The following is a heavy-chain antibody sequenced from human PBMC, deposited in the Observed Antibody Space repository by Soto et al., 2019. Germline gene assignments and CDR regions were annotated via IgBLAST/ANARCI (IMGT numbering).Heavy chain of an antibody. Sequence: QVQLVQSGAEVKKPGASVKVSCKASGYTFTGYYMHWVRQAPGQGLEWMGWINPNSGGTNYAQKVQGWVTMTRDTSISTAYMELSRLRSDDTAVYYCARDSRDPYYYGMDVWGQGTTVTVSS. J-gene: IGHJ6*02. V-gene: IGHV1-2*04. CDR2: INPNSGGT. CDR3: ARDSRDPYYYGMDV. CDR1: GYTFTGYY.